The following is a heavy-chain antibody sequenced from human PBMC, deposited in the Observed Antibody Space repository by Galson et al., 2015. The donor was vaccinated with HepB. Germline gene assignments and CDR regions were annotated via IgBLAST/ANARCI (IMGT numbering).Heavy chain of an antibody. V-gene: IGHV1-3*01. J-gene: IGHJ6*03. CDR3: ARLITMVQGVTINYYYYYMDV. Sequence: SVKVSCKASGYTFTSYAMHWVRQAPGQRLEWMGWINAGNGNTKYSQKFQGRVTITRDTSASTAYMELSSLRSEDTAVYYCARLITMVQGVTINYYYYYMDVWGKGTTVTVSS. CDR2: INAGNGNT. CDR1: GYTFTSYA. D-gene: IGHD3-10*01.